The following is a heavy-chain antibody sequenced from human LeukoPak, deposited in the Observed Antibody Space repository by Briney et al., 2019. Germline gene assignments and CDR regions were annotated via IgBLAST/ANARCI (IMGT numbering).Heavy chain of an antibody. CDR1: GFTFGDYL. CDR2: IRRKLDGGTA. V-gene: IGHV3-49*03. CDR3: SRSSGWLSVY. D-gene: IGHD6-19*01. J-gene: IGHJ4*02. Sequence: GGPLSLSCTASGFTFGDYLMSWFRQAPGKGLEWIGFIRRKLDGGTAEYAASVKGRFTISRDDSTSIAYLQMNSLKTEDTAVYYCSRSSGWLSVYWGQGTLVTVSS.